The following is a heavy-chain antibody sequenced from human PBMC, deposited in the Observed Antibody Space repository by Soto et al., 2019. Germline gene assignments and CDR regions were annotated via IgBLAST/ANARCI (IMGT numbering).Heavy chain of an antibody. CDR2: IYFNGAT. Sequence: SETLSLTCTVSGDSISSGVYYWSWIRQPPGKGLEWIGYIYFNGATYFNPSLKSRVTMSVDTSKNQFSLKVSSVTAADTAVYYCARSHDYKDSRTFGSWGPGTLVTVSS. V-gene: IGHV4-30-4*01. CDR3: ARSHDYKDSRTFGS. CDR1: GDSISSGVYY. J-gene: IGHJ5*02. D-gene: IGHD3-16*01.